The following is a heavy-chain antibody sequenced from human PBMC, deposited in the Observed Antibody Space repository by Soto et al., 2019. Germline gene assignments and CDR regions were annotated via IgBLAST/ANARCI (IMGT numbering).Heavy chain of an antibody. CDR1: GGSFSGYY. CDR2: INHSGST. CDR3: ARGPPPPPYYDSSGHGDY. D-gene: IGHD3-22*01. J-gene: IGHJ4*02. Sequence: QVQLQQWGAGLLKPSETLSLTCAVYGGSFSGYYWSWIRQPPGKGLEWIGEINHSGSTNYNPSLKTRVTISVDTPKTQFSLKLSSVTAADTAVYYCARGPPPPPYYDSSGHGDYWGQGTLVTVSS. V-gene: IGHV4-34*01.